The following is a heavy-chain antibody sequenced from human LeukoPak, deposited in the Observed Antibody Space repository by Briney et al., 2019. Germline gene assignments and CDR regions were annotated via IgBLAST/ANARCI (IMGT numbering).Heavy chain of an antibody. Sequence: PSETLSLTCTVSGYSISSGYYWGWIRQPPGKGLEWIGSIYHSGSTYYNPSLKSRVTISVDTSKNQFSLKLSSVTAADTAVYYCARGGFVITMIVVGLDAFDIWGQGTMVTVSS. V-gene: IGHV4-38-2*02. D-gene: IGHD3-22*01. J-gene: IGHJ3*02. CDR2: IYHSGST. CDR1: GYSISSGYY. CDR3: ARGGFVITMIVVGLDAFDI.